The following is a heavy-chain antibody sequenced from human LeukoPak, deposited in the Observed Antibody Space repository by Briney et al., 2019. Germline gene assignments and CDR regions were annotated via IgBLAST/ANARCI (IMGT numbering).Heavy chain of an antibody. CDR3: TRARTVGSITIPFDL. J-gene: IGHJ2*01. V-gene: IGHV3-7*01. CDR1: GFSFNSYW. Sequence: GGSLRLSCAASGFSFNSYWMSWVRQAPGKRLEWAANIKQDGSETKYVDSVKGRFTVSRDNAKNSLFLQMDSLRAEDTAVYYCTRARTVGSITIPFDLWGRGTQVTVSS. CDR2: IKQDGSET. D-gene: IGHD3-3*01.